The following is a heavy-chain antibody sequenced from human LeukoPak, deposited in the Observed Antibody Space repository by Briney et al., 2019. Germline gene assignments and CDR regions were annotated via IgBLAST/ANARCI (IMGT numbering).Heavy chain of an antibody. CDR3: ARGRGYSGYDAFDY. CDR1: GFTFSSYS. V-gene: IGHV3-21*04. CDR2: ISSSSYI. Sequence: PGGSLRLSCAASGFTFSSYSMNWVRQAPGKGLEWVSSISSSSYIYYADSVKGRFTISRDNAKNSLYLQMNSLRAEDTAVYYCARGRGYSGYDAFDYWGQGTLVTVSS. D-gene: IGHD5-12*01. J-gene: IGHJ4*02.